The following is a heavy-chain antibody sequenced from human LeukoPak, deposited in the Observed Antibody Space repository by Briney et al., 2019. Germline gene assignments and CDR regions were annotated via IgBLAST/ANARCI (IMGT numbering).Heavy chain of an antibody. J-gene: IGHJ4*02. CDR3: TKASDYGIWNLSLDN. Sequence: PGGSLRLSCAASGFTFSGYGMHWVRQAPGKGLEWVAYIRYDGSKISYADSVKGRFAISRDNSKNTLYLQMSSLRTEDTAVYYCTKASDYGIWNLSLDNWGQGTLVTVSS. V-gene: IGHV3-30*02. CDR2: IRYDGSKI. CDR1: GFTFSGYG. D-gene: IGHD4/OR15-4a*01.